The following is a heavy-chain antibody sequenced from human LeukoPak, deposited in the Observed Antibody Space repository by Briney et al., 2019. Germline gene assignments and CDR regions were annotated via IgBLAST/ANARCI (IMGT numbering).Heavy chain of an antibody. V-gene: IGHV4-38-2*02. Sequence: PSETLSLTCTVSGYSLTSTYYWAWFRQPPGKGLEWIATVFQLQTVRTFYNPSLESRVTMSLVTSQNQFSLNLNSVTAADTALYFCARVLHAPKFIDSWGQGTLVTVFS. CDR2: VFQLQTVRT. D-gene: IGHD2-8*01. J-gene: IGHJ4*02. CDR3: ARVLHAPKFIDS. CDR1: GYSLTSTYY.